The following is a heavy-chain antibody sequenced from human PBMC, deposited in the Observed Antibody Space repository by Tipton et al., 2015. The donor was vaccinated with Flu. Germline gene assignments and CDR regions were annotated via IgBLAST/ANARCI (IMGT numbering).Heavy chain of an antibody. CDR1: GFTVTSSY. CDR2: IYGGGTT. D-gene: IGHD3-10*01. J-gene: IGHJ6*02. Sequence: QLVQSGGGLIQPGGSLRLSCAASGFTVTSSYMSWVRQAPGKGLEWVSVIYGGGTTDYADSVKGRFTISRDKSKNALYLQMSSLRAEDTAVYYCARELVQGSVSRYTGMDGWGQGTKVTVSS. V-gene: IGHV3-53*01. CDR3: ARELVQGSVSRYTGMDG.